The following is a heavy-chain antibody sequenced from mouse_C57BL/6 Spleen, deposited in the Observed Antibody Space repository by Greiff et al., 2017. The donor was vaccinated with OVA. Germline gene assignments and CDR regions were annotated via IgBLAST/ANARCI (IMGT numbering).Heavy chain of an antibody. D-gene: IGHD2-3*01. V-gene: IGHV1-64*01. CDR3: ARGPIYDGYYGSFFDY. CDR2: IHPNSGST. J-gene: IGHJ2*01. Sequence: VQLQQPGAELVKPGASVKLSCKASGYTFTSYWMHWVKQRPGQGLEWIGMIHPNSGSTNYNEKFKSKATLTVDKSSSTAYMQLSSLTSEDSAVYYCARGPIYDGYYGSFFDYWGQGTTLTVSS. CDR1: GYTFTSYW.